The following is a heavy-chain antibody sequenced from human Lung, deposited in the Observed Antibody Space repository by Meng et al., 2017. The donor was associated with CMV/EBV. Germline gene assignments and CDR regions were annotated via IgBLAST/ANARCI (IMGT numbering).Heavy chain of an antibody. CDR2: VVYSGTT. Sequence: LRLQGSGPGLVKPSETLSLTCTVSGGSISSSSYYWAWIRQPPGEGLEWIGSVVYSGTTYYTSSLKSRVSISVDTSKNQFSLKLSSVTAADTAVYYCARHHHSPTFDYWGQGTLVTVSS. V-gene: IGHV4-39*01. CDR3: ARHHHSPTFDY. CDR1: GGSISSSSYY. J-gene: IGHJ4*02. D-gene: IGHD1-14*01.